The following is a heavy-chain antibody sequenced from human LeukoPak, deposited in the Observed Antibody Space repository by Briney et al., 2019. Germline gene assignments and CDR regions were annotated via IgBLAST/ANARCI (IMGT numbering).Heavy chain of an antibody. CDR2: IYTSGST. Sequence: SETLSLTCTVSGGSISSGSYYWSWIRQPAGKGLEWIGRIYTSGSTNYNPSLKSRVTISGDTSKNQFSLKLSSVTAADTAVYYCARSLAEYQLLMFDYWGQGTLVTVSS. V-gene: IGHV4-61*02. D-gene: IGHD2-2*01. J-gene: IGHJ4*02. CDR1: GGSISSGSYY. CDR3: ARSLAEYQLLMFDY.